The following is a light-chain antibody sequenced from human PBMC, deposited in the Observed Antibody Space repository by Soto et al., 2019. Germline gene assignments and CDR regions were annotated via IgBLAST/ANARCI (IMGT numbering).Light chain of an antibody. V-gene: IGKV1-5*01. CDR2: DAS. J-gene: IGKJ1*01. CDR3: QQYSSYWT. CDR1: QSISSW. Sequence: DIQMTQSPSTLSASVGDRVTITCRASQSISSWLAWYQQKPGKAPKFLIYDASNLESGVPSRFSGSGSGAEFTLTISSLQHDDFATYYCQQYSSYWTFGQGTKVEIK.